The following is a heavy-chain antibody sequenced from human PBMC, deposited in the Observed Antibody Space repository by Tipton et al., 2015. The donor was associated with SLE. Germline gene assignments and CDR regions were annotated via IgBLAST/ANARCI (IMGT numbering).Heavy chain of an antibody. J-gene: IGHJ1*01. CDR1: GGSISSYY. CDR3: ASGGKRRWVLAPADEV. CDR2: IYYRGST. Sequence: TLSLTCTVSGGSISSYYWSWIRQPPGKGLEWFGDIYYRGSTNYNPTLKSRVTISVDTSKNQFSLKLRCVTVEYTAVCYCASGGKRRWVLAPADEVWGLGRLVTVSS. V-gene: IGHV4-59*01. D-gene: IGHD2-2*01.